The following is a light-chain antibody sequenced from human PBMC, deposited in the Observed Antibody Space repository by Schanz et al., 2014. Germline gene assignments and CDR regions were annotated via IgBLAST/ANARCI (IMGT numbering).Light chain of an antibody. CDR1: SSDVGGYKY. V-gene: IGLV2-8*01. CDR2: EGS. J-gene: IGLJ2*01. Sequence: SALTQPRSVSGSPGQSVTISCTGTSSDVGGYKYVSWYQQHPGKAPKLMIYEGSKRPSGVPDRFSGSKSGSTASLTVSGLQAEDEADYYCSSYAGSNNLVFGGGTKLTVL. CDR3: SSYAGSNNLV.